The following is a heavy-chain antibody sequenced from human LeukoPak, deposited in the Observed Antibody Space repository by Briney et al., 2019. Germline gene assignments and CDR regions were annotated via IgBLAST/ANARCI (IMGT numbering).Heavy chain of an antibody. D-gene: IGHD6-13*01. CDR1: GYTFTSYG. J-gene: IGHJ5*02. V-gene: IGHV1-18*01. CDR2: ISAYNGNT. Sequence: ASVKVSCKASGYTFTSYGISWVRQAPGQGLEWMGWISAYNGNTNYAQKLQGRVTMTTDTSTSTAYMELRSLRSDDTAVYYCARVREQQLARGWFDPWGQGTLVTVSS. CDR3: ARVREQQLARGWFDP.